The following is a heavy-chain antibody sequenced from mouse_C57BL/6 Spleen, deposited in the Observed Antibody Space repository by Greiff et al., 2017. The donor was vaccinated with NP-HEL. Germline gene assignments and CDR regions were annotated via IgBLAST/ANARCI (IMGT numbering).Heavy chain of an antibody. D-gene: IGHD4-1*01. CDR3: ARHQTGRYFDY. J-gene: IGHJ2*01. Sequence: EVHLVESGGGLVKPGGSLKLSCAASGFTFSSYTMSWVRQTPEKRLEWVATISGGGGNTYYPDSVKGRFTISRDNAKNTLYLQMSSLRSEDTALYYCARHQTGRYFDYWGQGTTLTVSS. CDR1: GFTFSSYT. CDR2: ISGGGGNT. V-gene: IGHV5-9*01.